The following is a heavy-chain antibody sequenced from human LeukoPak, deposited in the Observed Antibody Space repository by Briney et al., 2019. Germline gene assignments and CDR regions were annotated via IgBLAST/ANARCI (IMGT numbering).Heavy chain of an antibody. D-gene: IGHD5-12*01. J-gene: IGHJ4*02. V-gene: IGHV1-18*01. Sequence: ASVKVSCKASGYTFTSYGISWVRQAPGQGLEWMGWISAYNGNTNYAQKLQGRVTMTTDTSTSTAYMELRSLRSDDTAVYYCARDQAIVATIGGEYYFDYWGQGTLVTVSS. CDR2: ISAYNGNT. CDR3: ARDQAIVATIGGEYYFDY. CDR1: GYTFTSYG.